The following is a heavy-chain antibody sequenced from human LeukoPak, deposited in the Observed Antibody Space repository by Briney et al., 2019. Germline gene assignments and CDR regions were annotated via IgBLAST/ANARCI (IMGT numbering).Heavy chain of an antibody. CDR2: ISYDGSNK. Sequence: SGGSLRLSCAASGFTFSSYAMHWVRQAPGKGLEWVAVISYDGSNKYYADSVKGRFAISRDNSKNTLYLQMNSLRAEDTAVYYCASLGGYGSGGYHQVYYYYGMDVWGKGTTVTVSS. V-gene: IGHV3-30*09. J-gene: IGHJ6*04. CDR3: ASLGGYGSGGYHQVYYYYGMDV. D-gene: IGHD3-10*01. CDR1: GFTFSSYA.